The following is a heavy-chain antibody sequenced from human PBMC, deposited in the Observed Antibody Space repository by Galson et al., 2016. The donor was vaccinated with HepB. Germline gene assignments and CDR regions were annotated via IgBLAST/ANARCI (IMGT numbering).Heavy chain of an antibody. D-gene: IGHD2-15*01. Sequence: FNTYAMHWVRQAPGKGLQWVAVISYDETNKYYADSVKDRFTISRDNSKNTLYLQMNSLRPEDTAVYYCARDGGVKHCSGGTCRYTYSYFGMDVWGQGTTVTVSS. V-gene: IGHV3-30-3*01. CDR3: ARDGGVKHCSGGTCRYTYSYFGMDV. CDR2: ISYDETNK. J-gene: IGHJ6*02. CDR1: FNTYA.